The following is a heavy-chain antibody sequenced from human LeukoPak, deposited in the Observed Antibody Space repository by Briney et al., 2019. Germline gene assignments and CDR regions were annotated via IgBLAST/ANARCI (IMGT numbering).Heavy chain of an antibody. D-gene: IGHD3-10*01. Sequence: PGGSLRLSCAASGFAFSSYAMHWVRQVPGKGLDGVAIISHDGNNKYYTDSVKGRFTISRDNSKNTLYLQMNSLRAEDTAVYYCARDLYYYGSGSFGKYYYYGMDVWGQGTTVTVSS. J-gene: IGHJ6*02. CDR2: ISHDGNNK. CDR1: GFAFSSYA. V-gene: IGHV3-30-3*01. CDR3: ARDLYYYGSGSFGKYYYYGMDV.